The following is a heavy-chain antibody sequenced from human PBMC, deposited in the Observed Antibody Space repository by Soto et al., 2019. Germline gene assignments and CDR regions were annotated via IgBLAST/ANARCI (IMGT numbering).Heavy chain of an antibody. V-gene: IGHV4-59*01. CDR3: ARCPGIAAAGTHYYGMDV. D-gene: IGHD6-13*01. CDR1: GGSISSYY. CDR2: IYYSGST. Sequence: SETLSLTCTVSGGSISSYYWSWIRQPPWKGLEWIGYIYYSGSTNYNPPLKSRVTISVDTSKNQFSLKLSSVTAADTAVYYCARCPGIAAAGTHYYGMDVWGQGTTVTVSS. J-gene: IGHJ6*02.